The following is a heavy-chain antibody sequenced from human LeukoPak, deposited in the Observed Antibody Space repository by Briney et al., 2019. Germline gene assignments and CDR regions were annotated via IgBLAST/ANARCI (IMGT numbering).Heavy chain of an antibody. CDR2: IYYSGST. CDR1: GGSISSYY. Sequence: SETLSLTCTVSGGSISSYYWSWIRQPPGKGLEWIGYIYYSGSTNYNPSLKSRVTISVDTSKNQSSLKLSSATAADTAVYYCASFYYDSSGYYYYFDYWGQGTLVTVSS. CDR3: ASFYYDSSGYYYYFDY. V-gene: IGHV4-59*08. J-gene: IGHJ4*02. D-gene: IGHD3-22*01.